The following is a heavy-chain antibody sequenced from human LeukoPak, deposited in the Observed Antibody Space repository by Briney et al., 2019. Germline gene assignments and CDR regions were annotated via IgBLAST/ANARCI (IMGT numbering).Heavy chain of an antibody. J-gene: IGHJ4*02. CDR1: GGTFSSYA. CDR2: NIPIFCTV. V-gene: IGHV1-69*05. D-gene: IGHD2-2*01. CDR3: ARGRPAAIPYYFDY. Sequence: ASVKVSCKASGGTFSSYAISWVRQAPGQGLEWMGGNIPIFCTVNYAQKFQGRVTITTDESTSAAYMELSSLRSEDTAVYYCARGRPAAIPYYFDYWGQGTLVTVSS.